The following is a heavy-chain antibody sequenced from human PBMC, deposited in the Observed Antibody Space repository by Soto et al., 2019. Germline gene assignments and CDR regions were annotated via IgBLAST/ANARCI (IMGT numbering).Heavy chain of an antibody. CDR2: ISAYNGNT. D-gene: IGHD3-10*02. J-gene: IGHJ3*02. CDR1: GYTFTSYG. Sequence: GASVKVSCKASGYTFTSYGISWVRQAPGQGLEWMGWISAYNGNTNYAQKLQGRVTMTTDTSTSTAYMELRSLRSDDTAVYYCARDNVELLFSPRHKDAFDIWGQGTMVTVSS. V-gene: IGHV1-18*01. CDR3: ARDNVELLFSPRHKDAFDI.